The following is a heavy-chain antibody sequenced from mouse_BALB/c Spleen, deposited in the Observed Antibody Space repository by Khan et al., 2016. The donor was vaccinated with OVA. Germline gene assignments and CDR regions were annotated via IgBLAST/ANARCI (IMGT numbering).Heavy chain of an antibody. J-gene: IGHJ2*01. CDR1: GFSITSDYA. CDR3: ARVYGGDFDY. Sequence: EVQLQESGPGLVKPSQSLSLTCTVTGFSITSDYAWNWIRQFPGNKLGWLGYISYSGNTKYNPSLKSRISLTRDTSKNQFFLQLNSVTSEDTATYYGARVYGGDFDYWGQGTTLTVSA. D-gene: IGHD2-10*02. CDR2: ISYSGNT. V-gene: IGHV3-2*02.